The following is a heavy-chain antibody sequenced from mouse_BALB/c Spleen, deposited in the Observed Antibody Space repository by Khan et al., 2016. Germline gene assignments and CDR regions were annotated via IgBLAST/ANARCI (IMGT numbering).Heavy chain of an antibody. Sequence: EVELVESGAELVRSGASVKLSCTASVFNIKDYYMHWVKQRPEQGLEWIGWIDPENGDTEYAPKFQGKATMTAATSSNAAYLQFSRLTSEDSAVYYCNAIYYGSDVYFDYWGQGTTLTVSS. CDR1: VFNIKDYY. D-gene: IGHD1-1*01. J-gene: IGHJ2*01. CDR2: IDPENGDT. CDR3: NAIYYGSDVYFDY. V-gene: IGHV14-4*02.